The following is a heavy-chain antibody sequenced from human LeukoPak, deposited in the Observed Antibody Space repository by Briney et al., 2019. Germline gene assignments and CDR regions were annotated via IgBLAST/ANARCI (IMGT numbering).Heavy chain of an antibody. Sequence: GGSLRLSCAASGFTFSSYEMNWVRQAPGKGLEWVSYISSSGSTIYYADSVKGRFTISRDNSRDTLYLHMNSLRAEDTAVYYCAELGITMIGGVWGKGTTVTISS. D-gene: IGHD3-10*02. CDR2: ISSSGSTI. V-gene: IGHV3-48*03. CDR3: AELGITMIGGV. J-gene: IGHJ6*04. CDR1: GFTFSSYE.